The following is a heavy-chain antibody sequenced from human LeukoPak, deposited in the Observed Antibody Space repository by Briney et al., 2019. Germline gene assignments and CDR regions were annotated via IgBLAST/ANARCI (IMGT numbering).Heavy chain of an antibody. D-gene: IGHD1-26*01. CDR3: ALDSGSYSNFDY. CDR2: INHSGGT. Sequence: SETLSLTCAVYAGSSSGNYWSWIRHPPGKVLEWIEEINHSGGTNYNPSLKSRVTISVDTSKNQFTLKLSSVTAADTAVYYCALDSGSYSNFDYGGKGTLVTVS. CDR1: AGSSSGNY. J-gene: IGHJ4*02. V-gene: IGHV4-34*01.